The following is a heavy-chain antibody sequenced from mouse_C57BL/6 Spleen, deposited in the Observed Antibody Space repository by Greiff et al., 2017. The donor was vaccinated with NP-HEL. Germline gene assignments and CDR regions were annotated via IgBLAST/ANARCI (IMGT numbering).Heavy chain of an antibody. D-gene: IGHD2-3*01. J-gene: IGHJ4*01. CDR2: IDPENGDT. V-gene: IGHV14-4*01. Sequence: VQLQQSGAELVRPGASVKLSCTASGFNIKDDYMHWVKQRPEQGLEWIGWIDPENGDTEYASKFQGKATITADTSSNTAYLQLSSLTSEDTAVYYCTTGDGYSSYAMDYWGQGTSVTVSS. CDR3: TTGDGYSSYAMDY. CDR1: GFNIKDDY.